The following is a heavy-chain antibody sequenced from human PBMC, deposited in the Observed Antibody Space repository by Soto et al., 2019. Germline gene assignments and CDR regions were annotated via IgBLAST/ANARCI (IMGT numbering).Heavy chain of an antibody. CDR2: ISGSGNTT. CDR1: GFTFSSHA. D-gene: IGHD6-13*01. V-gene: IGHV3-23*01. J-gene: IGHJ4*02. CDR3: AKARGRTWYEDY. Sequence: EVQLLESGGGLVQPGGSLRLSCAASGFTFSSHAMTWVRQAPGKGLEWVSSISGSGNTTYYADSVKGRFTISRDSSKNTLYLQMNSLRPEDTAVYYCAKARGRTWYEDYWGQGTLVTVSS.